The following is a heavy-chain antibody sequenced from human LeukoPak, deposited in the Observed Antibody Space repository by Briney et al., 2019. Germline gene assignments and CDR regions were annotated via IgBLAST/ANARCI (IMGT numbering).Heavy chain of an antibody. CDR1: GGSISSYY. J-gene: IGHJ3*02. V-gene: IGHV4-59*08. CDR2: IYYSGST. D-gene: IGHD1-1*01. Sequence: SETLSLTCTVSGGSISSYYWSWIRQPPGKGLEWIGYIYYSGSTNYNPSPKSRVTISVDTSKNQFSLKLSSVTAADTAVYYCARRPDWNAARWAFDIWGQGTMVTVSS. CDR3: ARRPDWNAARWAFDI.